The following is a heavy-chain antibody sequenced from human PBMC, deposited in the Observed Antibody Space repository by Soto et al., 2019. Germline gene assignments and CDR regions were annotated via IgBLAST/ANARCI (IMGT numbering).Heavy chain of an antibody. CDR3: AKGDNLGPKTGYAFDP. Sequence: PSQTLSLTCAISGDSVSSNTASWNWIRQSPSRGLEWLGRTYFRSKWYNDYAVSVKSRIIINPDTSNNQFSLQLNSVTPEDTAVYFCAKGDNLGPKTGYAFDPWGQAIMVTVSS. D-gene: IGHD5-12*01. CDR1: GDSVSSNTAS. V-gene: IGHV6-1*01. CDR2: TYFRSKWYN. J-gene: IGHJ5*02.